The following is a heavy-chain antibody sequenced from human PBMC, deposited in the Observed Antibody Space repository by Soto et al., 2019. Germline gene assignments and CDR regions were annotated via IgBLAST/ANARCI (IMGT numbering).Heavy chain of an antibody. CDR1: GGTFRTAA. D-gene: IGHD2-8*01. CDR3: ARDNDRPQLGGNYYYILDV. J-gene: IGHJ6*02. V-gene: IGHV1-69*12. Sequence: QVQLEQSGAEVKKPGSSVKDSCKASGGTFRTAAISWVRQAPGQGLEWMGGIMPVFRTPDYAQKFQGRVTITADESTNTAYMELSGLRSDDTAVYYCARDNDRPQLGGNYYYILDVWGQGTTITVSS. CDR2: IMPVFRTP.